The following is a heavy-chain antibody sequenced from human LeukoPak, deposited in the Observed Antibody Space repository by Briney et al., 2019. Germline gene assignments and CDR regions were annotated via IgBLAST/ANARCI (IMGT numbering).Heavy chain of an antibody. Sequence: SETLSLTCTVSGGSISSSSYYWGWIRQPPGKGLEWIGSIYHSGSTYYNPSLKSRVTISVDTSKNQFSLKLSSVTAADTAVYYCARVELAAAGARTLYYFDYWGQGTLVTVSS. CDR1: GGSISSSSYY. J-gene: IGHJ4*02. D-gene: IGHD6-13*01. V-gene: IGHV4-39*07. CDR3: ARVELAAAGARTLYYFDY. CDR2: IYHSGST.